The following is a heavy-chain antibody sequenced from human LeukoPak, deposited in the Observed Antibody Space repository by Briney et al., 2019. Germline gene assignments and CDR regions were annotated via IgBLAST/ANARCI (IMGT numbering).Heavy chain of an antibody. CDR3: ARDTSDTAMVTDAFDI. CDR2: IIPIFGTA. CDR1: GGTFSSYA. V-gene: IGHV1-69*13. J-gene: IGHJ3*02. Sequence: APVKDSCKASGGTFSSYAISWVRQAPGQGLEWMGGIIPIFGTANYAQKFQGRVTITADESTSTAYMELSSLRSEDTAVYYCARDTSDTAMVTDAFDIWGQGTMVTVSS. D-gene: IGHD5-18*01.